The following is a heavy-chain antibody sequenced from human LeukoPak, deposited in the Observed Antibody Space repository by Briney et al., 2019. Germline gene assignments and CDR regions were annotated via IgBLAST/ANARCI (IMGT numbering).Heavy chain of an antibody. Sequence: GGSLRLSCTTSAFTFSTYAMHWVRQAPGKGLQWVAVMSYAGTNKYYAGSVKGRFTISRDNSKNTLYLQMNSLRAEDTAVYYCARSEATDAFDIWGQGTMVTVSS. V-gene: IGHV3-30-3*01. CDR1: AFTFSTYA. CDR2: MSYAGTNK. CDR3: ARSEATDAFDI. J-gene: IGHJ3*02.